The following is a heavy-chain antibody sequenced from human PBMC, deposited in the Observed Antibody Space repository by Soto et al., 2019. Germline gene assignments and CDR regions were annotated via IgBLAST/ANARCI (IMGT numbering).Heavy chain of an antibody. CDR3: AFGEESRYYYYGMDV. J-gene: IGHJ6*02. CDR2: INSDETST. V-gene: IGHV3-74*01. Sequence: GGSLRLSCAASGISQDYYWVHWFRQAPGKGLVWVSRINSDETSTSYADSVKGRFTISRDSAKNTVYLEMNSLRAEDTAVYYCAFGEESRYYYYGMDVWGQGTTVTVSS. CDR1: GISQDYYW. D-gene: IGHD3-10*01.